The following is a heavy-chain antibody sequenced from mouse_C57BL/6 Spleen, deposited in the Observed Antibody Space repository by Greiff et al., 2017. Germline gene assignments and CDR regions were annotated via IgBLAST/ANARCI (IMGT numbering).Heavy chain of an antibody. CDR1: GFTFSSYT. J-gene: IGHJ3*01. V-gene: IGHV5-9*01. CDR3: ADYYGSSWGFAY. D-gene: IGHD1-1*01. CDR2: ISGGGGNT. Sequence: EVKLVESGGGLVKPGGSLKLSCAASGFTFSSYTMSWVRQTPEKRLEWVATISGGGGNTYYPDSVKGRFTISRDNAKNTLYLQMSSLRSEDTALYYCADYYGSSWGFAYWGQGTLVTVSA.